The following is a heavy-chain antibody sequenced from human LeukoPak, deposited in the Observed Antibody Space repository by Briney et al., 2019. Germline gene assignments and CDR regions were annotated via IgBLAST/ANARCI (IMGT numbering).Heavy chain of an antibody. CDR1: GFTFSSYA. CDR3: AKDRRYSSSWFSY. D-gene: IGHD6-13*01. CDR2: ISGSGGST. V-gene: IGHV3-23*01. Sequence: GGSLRLSCAASGFTFSSYAMSWVRQAPGKGLEWVPAISGSGGSTYYADSVKGRFTISRDNSKNTLYLQMNSLRAEDTAVYYCAKDRRYSSSWFSYWGQGTLVTVSS. J-gene: IGHJ4*02.